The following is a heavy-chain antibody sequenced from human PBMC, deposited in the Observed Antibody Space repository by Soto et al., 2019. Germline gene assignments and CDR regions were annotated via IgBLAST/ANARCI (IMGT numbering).Heavy chain of an antibody. CDR2: ISGSGGST. Sequence: GSLRLSCAASGFTFSNYAVTWVRQAPGKGLEWVSTISGSGGSTYYADSVKGRFTISRDNSKNTLYLQMNILRAEDTAVYYCAKDQGSSWYEIDYWGQGTLVTVSS. J-gene: IGHJ4*02. D-gene: IGHD6-13*01. CDR3: AKDQGSSWYEIDY. CDR1: GFTFSNYA. V-gene: IGHV3-23*01.